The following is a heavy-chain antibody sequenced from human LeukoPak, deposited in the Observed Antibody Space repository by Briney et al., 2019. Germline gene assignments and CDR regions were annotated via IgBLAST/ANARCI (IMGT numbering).Heavy chain of an antibody. CDR2: ISSSSSYI. CDR1: GFTFSSYS. J-gene: IGHJ4*02. CDR3: ARDFRFNIDY. V-gene: IGHV3-21*01. Sequence: GGSLRLSCAASGFTFSSYSMNWLRQAPGKGLEWVSYISSSSSYIYYADSVKGRFTISRDNAKNSLYLQMNSLRAEDTGVYYCARDFRFNIDYWGQGTPVTVSS. D-gene: IGHD2/OR15-2a*01.